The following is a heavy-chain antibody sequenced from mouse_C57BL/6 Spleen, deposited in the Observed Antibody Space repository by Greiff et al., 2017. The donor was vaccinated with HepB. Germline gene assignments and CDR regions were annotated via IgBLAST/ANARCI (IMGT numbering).Heavy chain of an antibody. CDR3: ARRGYYGSSLSWYFDV. Sequence: QVQLKQPGAELVMPGASVKLSCKASGYTFTSYWMHWVKQRPGQGLEWIGEIDPSDSYPNYNQKFKGKSTLTVDKSSSTAYMQLSSLTSEDSAVYYCARRGYYGSSLSWYFDVWGTGTTVTVSS. V-gene: IGHV1-69*01. J-gene: IGHJ1*03. CDR1: GYTFTSYW. D-gene: IGHD1-1*01. CDR2: IDPSDSYP.